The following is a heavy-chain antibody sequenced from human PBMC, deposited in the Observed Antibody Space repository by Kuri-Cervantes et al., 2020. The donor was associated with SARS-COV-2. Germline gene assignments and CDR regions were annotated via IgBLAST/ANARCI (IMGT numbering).Heavy chain of an antibody. CDR3: ARHSPRSSYYYYYMDV. Sequence: SETLSLTCTVSNYSISSGYYWGWIRRPPGKGLEWIASVYHSGSTSYSPSLKSRVTISVEKSKNQFSLKLNSVTAADTAVYYCARHSPRSSYYYYYMDVWGKGTTVTVSS. CDR2: VYHSGST. CDR1: NYSISSGYY. V-gene: IGHV4-38-2*02. J-gene: IGHJ6*03.